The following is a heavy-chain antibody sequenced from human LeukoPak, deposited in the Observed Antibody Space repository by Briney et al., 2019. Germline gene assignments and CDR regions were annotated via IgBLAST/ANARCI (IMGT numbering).Heavy chain of an antibody. CDR2: ISSTGGST. CDR1: GFTFASYA. Sequence: GGSLRLSCAASGFTFASYAVSWVRQAPGKGLEWVSTISSTGGSTYYADSVKGRFTISRDNSKNTLSLQMNSLRAEDTAVYYCAREGRHYYDSSGYWGSFDYWGQGTLVTVSS. D-gene: IGHD3-22*01. J-gene: IGHJ4*02. CDR3: AREGRHYYDSSGYWGSFDY. V-gene: IGHV3-23*01.